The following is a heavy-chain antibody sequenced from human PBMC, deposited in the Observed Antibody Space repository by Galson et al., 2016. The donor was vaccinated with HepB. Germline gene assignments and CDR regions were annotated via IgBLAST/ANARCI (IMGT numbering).Heavy chain of an antibody. D-gene: IGHD3-10*01. V-gene: IGHV4-61*01. Sequence: SETLSLTCTVSGGSLSSNRYYWNWIRQPPGRGLEWIGYIYYSGSTKYNPSLTSRVAISLDTSRTQFSLKLTSVTAADTAVYYCARGNYYGSGPWFDPWGQGTLVTGST. CDR3: ARGNYYGSGPWFDP. J-gene: IGHJ5*02. CDR2: IYYSGST. CDR1: GGSLSSNRYY.